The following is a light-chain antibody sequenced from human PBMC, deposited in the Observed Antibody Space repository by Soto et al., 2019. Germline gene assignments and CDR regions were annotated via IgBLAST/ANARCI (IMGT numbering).Light chain of an antibody. CDR3: NSFSSSRPYV. V-gene: IGLV2-14*03. J-gene: IGLJ1*01. CDR2: DVS. CDR1: STDVGGHNY. Sequence: QSALTQPASVSGSPGQSITISCTGTSTDVGGHNYVSWYQQHPGKVPKLIIYDVSHRPSGVSDRFSGSKSGNTASLTISGLQAEDEADYYCNSFSSSRPYVFGTGTKVTVL.